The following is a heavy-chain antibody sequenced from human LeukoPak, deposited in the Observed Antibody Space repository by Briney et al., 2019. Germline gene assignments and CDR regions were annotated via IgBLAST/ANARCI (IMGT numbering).Heavy chain of an antibody. J-gene: IGHJ4*02. V-gene: IGHV4-59*12. CDR3: AREREQLGPFDY. D-gene: IGHD6-6*01. CDR2: IYYSGST. Sequence: SETLSLTCTVSGGSISSYYRSWIRQPPGKGLEWIGYIYYSGSTNYNPSLKSRVTISVDTSKNQFSLKVTSVTAADTAVYYCAREREQLGPFDYWGQGTLVTVSS. CDR1: GGSISSYY.